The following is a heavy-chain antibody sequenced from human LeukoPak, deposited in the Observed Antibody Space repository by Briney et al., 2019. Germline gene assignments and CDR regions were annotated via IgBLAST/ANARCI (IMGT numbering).Heavy chain of an antibody. Sequence: GGSLRLSCAASGFTFSSYAMSWVRQAPGKGLEWVSAISGSGGSTYYADSVKGRFTISRDNSKNTLYLQMNSLSAEDTAVYYCAKDTRALPSYDAFDIWGQGTMVTVSS. J-gene: IGHJ3*02. CDR2: ISGSGGST. CDR1: GFTFSSYA. CDR3: AKDTRALPSYDAFDI. V-gene: IGHV3-23*01. D-gene: IGHD2-2*01.